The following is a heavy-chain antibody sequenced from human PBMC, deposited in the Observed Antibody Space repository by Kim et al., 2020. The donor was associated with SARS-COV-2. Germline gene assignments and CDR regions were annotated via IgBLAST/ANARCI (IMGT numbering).Heavy chain of an antibody. D-gene: IGHD1-26*01. CDR3: AKMGATPGLDY. V-gene: IGHV3-23*01. J-gene: IGHJ4*02. Sequence: TYYADSVKGRFTISRDNSKNTLYLQMNSLRAEDTAVYYCAKMGATPGLDYWGQGTLVTVSS. CDR2: T.